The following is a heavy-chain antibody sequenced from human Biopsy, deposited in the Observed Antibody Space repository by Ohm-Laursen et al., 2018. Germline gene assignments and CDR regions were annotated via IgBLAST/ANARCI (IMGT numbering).Heavy chain of an antibody. CDR2: IYSSGRT. J-gene: IGHJ6*03. CDR3: ARDAYGDYDTYY. D-gene: IGHD4-17*01. V-gene: IGHV4-4*07. Sequence: GTLSLTCTVSGGSISDYFWSWIRQPADKELEYIGRIYSSGRTFYNPSLKSRVTMSVATSDNQFSLKLSSVTAADTAVYFCARDAYGDYDTYY. CDR1: GGSISDYF.